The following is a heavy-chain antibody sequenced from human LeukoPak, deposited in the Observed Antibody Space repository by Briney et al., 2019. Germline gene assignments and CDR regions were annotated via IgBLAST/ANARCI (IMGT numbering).Heavy chain of an antibody. Sequence: ASVTVSCKASGYTFTAYYMHWVRQAPGQGLEWMGWINPNSGGTNYAQKFQGRVTMTRDTSISTVFLELSRLRSDDTAVYYCARDPWRSTSYYYYGMDVWGQGTTVTVSS. D-gene: IGHD1-26*01. J-gene: IGHJ6*02. CDR1: GYTFTAYY. CDR2: INPNSGGT. CDR3: ARDPWRSTSYYYYGMDV. V-gene: IGHV1-2*02.